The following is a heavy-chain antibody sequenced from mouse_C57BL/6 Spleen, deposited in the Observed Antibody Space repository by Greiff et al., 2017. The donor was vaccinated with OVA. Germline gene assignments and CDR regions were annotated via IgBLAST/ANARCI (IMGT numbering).Heavy chain of an antibody. CDR2: INPNNGGT. J-gene: IGHJ2*01. D-gene: IGHD2-3*01. Sequence: EVQLQQSGPELVKPGASVKISCKASGYTFTDYYMNWVKQSHGKSLEWIGDINPNNGGTSYNQKFKGKATLTVDKSSSTAYMELRSLTSEDSAVYYCARSEGGYYYFDYWGQGTTLTVSS. CDR3: ARSEGGYYYFDY. CDR1: GYTFTDYY. V-gene: IGHV1-26*01.